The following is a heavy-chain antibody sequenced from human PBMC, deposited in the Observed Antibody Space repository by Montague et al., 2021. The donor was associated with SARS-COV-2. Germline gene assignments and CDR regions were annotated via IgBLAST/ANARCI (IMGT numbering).Heavy chain of an antibody. Sequence: FLRLSCAASGLTFSSYAMHWVRQAPGKGLEWVAVISYDGSNKYYADSVKGRFTISRDNSKNTLYLQMNSLRAEDTAVYYCARDREITMVRGAPLYGMDVWGQGTTVTVSS. CDR3: ARDREITMVRGAPLYGMDV. D-gene: IGHD3-10*01. CDR1: GLTFSSYA. V-gene: IGHV3-30-3*01. J-gene: IGHJ6*02. CDR2: ISYDGSNK.